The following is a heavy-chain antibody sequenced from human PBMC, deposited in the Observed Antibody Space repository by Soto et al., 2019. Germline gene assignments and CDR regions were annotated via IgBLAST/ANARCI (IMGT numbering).Heavy chain of an antibody. CDR1: GITFSNEA. CDR2: ISGSGGNT. CDR3: AKTITAPPFDY. Sequence: LRLSWAAAGITFSNEALSWGRQAPGKGLEWVSAISGSGGNTYYADSVKGRFTISRDNSKNTLYLQMNSLRAEDTALYYCAKTITAPPFDYWGQRALVTLSS. V-gene: IGHV3-23*01. J-gene: IGHJ4*02. D-gene: IGHD6-6*01.